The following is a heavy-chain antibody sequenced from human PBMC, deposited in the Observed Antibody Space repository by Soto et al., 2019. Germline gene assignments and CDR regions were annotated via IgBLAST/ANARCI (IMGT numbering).Heavy chain of an antibody. CDR3: ASTTRRDGPKGTYYFDY. J-gene: IGHJ4*01. Sequence: SFTCTVSGGSISSYYWSWIRQPPGKGLEWIGYIYYSGSTNYNPSLKSRVTISVDTSKNQFSLKLSSVTAADTAVYYCASTTRRDGPKGTYYFDYWGHGTLVTVSS. D-gene: IGHD4-17*01. V-gene: IGHV4-59*01. CDR2: IYYSGST. CDR1: GGSISSYY.